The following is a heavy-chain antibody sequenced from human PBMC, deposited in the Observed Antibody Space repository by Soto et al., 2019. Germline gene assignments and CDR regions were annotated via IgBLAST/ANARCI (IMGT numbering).Heavy chain of an antibody. CDR3: AKERDIVVVPAAATTSGMDV. CDR1: GFTFSSYG. Sequence: VGSLRLSCAASGFTFSSYGMHWVRQAPGKGLEWVAVISYDGSNKYYADSVKGRFTISRDNSKNTLYLQMNSLRAEDTAVYYCAKERDIVVVPAAATTSGMDVWGQGTTVTVSS. V-gene: IGHV3-30*18. CDR2: ISYDGSNK. D-gene: IGHD2-2*01. J-gene: IGHJ6*02.